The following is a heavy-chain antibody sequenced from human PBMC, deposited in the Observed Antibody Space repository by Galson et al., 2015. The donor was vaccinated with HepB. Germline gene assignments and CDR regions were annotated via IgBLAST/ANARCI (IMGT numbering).Heavy chain of an antibody. D-gene: IGHD1-14*01. J-gene: IGHJ6*02. CDR3: ARDRRGTDDYYYYGMDI. V-gene: IGHV3-66*01. CDR2: ITSGGDT. CDR1: GFTVSNNY. Sequence: SLRLSCAASGFTVSNNYMTWVRQAPGKGLEWVSGITSGGDTNYADSAKGRFTISRDNSKNSLYLQMNSLGAEDTAMYYCARDRRGTDDYYYYGMDIWGQGTTVTVSS.